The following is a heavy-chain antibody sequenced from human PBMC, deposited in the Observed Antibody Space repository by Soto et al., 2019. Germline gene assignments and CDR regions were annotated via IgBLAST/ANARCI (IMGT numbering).Heavy chain of an antibody. CDR1: GYTFTSYG. CDR2: ISAYNGDT. D-gene: IGHD3-22*01. CDR3: ARGQHYYDSSGYYPNLNYYYGMDV. Sequence: QVQLVQSGAEVKKPGASVKVSCKASGYTFTSYGISWVRQAPGQGLEWMGWISAYNGDTNYAQKLQGRVTMTTDTSTSTAYMELRSLRSDDTAVYYCARGQHYYDSSGYYPNLNYYYGMDVWGQGTTVTVSS. V-gene: IGHV1-18*04. J-gene: IGHJ6*02.